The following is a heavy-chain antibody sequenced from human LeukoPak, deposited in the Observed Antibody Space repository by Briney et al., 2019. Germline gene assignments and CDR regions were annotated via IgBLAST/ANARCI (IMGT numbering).Heavy chain of an antibody. Sequence: PGGSLRLSCAASGFTFSRYAMSWVRQAPGRGLEWVSVISGSGSSTYYADSVKGRFTISRDNSKNTLYLQMNSLRAEDTAVYYCARDDILTGYRDYWGQGTLVTVSS. CDR3: ARDDILTGYRDY. D-gene: IGHD3-9*01. CDR1: GFTFSRYA. V-gene: IGHV3-23*01. J-gene: IGHJ4*02. CDR2: ISGSGSST.